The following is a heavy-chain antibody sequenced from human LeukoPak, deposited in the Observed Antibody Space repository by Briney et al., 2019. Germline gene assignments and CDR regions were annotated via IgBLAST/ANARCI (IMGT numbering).Heavy chain of an antibody. D-gene: IGHD3-10*01. Sequence: SETLSLTCTVSDNSISSRSYYWGWIRQPPGKGLEWIGSVYHSGSTYYKSSLKSRVTISVDTSKNQFSLKLSSVTAADTAVYYCARTTMVRGTYYMDVWGKGTTVTISS. CDR2: VYHSGST. CDR3: ARTTMVRGTYYMDV. CDR1: DNSISSRSYY. V-gene: IGHV4-39*07. J-gene: IGHJ6*03.